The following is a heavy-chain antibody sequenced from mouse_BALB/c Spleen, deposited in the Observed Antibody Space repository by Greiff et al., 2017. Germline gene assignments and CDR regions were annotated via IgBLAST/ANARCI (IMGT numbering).Heavy chain of an antibody. Sequence: EVHLVESGPELVKPGASVKISCKASGYSFTGYFMNWVMQSHGKSLEWIGRINPYNGDTFYNQKFKGKATLTVDKSSSTAHMELRSLASEDSAVYYCARNYRYDEDYFDYWGQGTTLTVSS. J-gene: IGHJ2*01. V-gene: IGHV1-20*02. D-gene: IGHD2-14*01. CDR1: GYSFTGYF. CDR3: ARNYRYDEDYFDY. CDR2: INPYNGDT.